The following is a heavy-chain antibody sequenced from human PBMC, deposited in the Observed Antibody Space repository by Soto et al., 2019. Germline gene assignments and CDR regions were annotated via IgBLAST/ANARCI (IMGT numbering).Heavy chain of an antibody. CDR3: ARSLVFGSGSFRYYYYYMDV. V-gene: IGHV4-39*01. CDR2: IYYSGST. D-gene: IGHD3-10*01. J-gene: IGHJ6*03. Sequence: PSETLSLTCTVSGGSISSSSYYWGWIRQPPGKGLEWIGSIYYSGSTYYNPSLKSRVTISVDTSKNQFSLKLSSVTAADTAVYYCARSLVFGSGSFRYYYYYMDVWGKGTTVTVAS. CDR1: GGSISSSSYY.